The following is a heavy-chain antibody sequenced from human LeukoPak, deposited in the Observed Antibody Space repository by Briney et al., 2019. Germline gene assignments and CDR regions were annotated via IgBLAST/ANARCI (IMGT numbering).Heavy chain of an antibody. CDR1: GYTFTGYY. J-gene: IGHJ5*02. V-gene: IGHV1-2*02. Sequence: ASVKVSCKASGYTFTGYYMHWVRQAPGQGLEWMGWINPNSGGTNYAQKFQGRVTMTRDTSISTAYMELSRLRSDDTAVYYCAREGVWFGELLGQNWFDPWGQGTLVTVSS. CDR3: AREGVWFGELLGQNWFDP. CDR2: INPNSGGT. D-gene: IGHD3-10*01.